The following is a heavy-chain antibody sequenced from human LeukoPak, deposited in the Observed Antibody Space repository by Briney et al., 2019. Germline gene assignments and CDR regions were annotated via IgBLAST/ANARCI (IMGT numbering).Heavy chain of an antibody. Sequence: ASVKVSCKASGYTLTGYYMHWVRQAPGQGLEWMGIINPSGGSTSYAQKFQGRVTMTRDTSTSTVYMELSSLRSEDTAVYYCARDPEAHYYYDSKVMAFDIWGQGTMVTVSS. CDR1: GYTLTGYY. V-gene: IGHV1-46*01. D-gene: IGHD3-22*01. CDR2: INPSGGST. CDR3: ARDPEAHYYYDSKVMAFDI. J-gene: IGHJ3*02.